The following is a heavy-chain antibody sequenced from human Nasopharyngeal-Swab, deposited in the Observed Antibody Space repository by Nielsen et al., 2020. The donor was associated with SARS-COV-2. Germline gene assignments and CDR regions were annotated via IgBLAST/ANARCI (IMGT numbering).Heavy chain of an antibody. V-gene: IGHV4-34*01. J-gene: IGHJ4*02. D-gene: IGHD3-22*01. Sequence: PGKGLEWIGEINHSGSTNYNPSLKSRVTISVDTSKNQFSLKLSSVTAADTAVYYCAVILYESSGYWVDYWGQGTLVTVSS. CDR3: AVILYESSGYWVDY. CDR2: INHSGST.